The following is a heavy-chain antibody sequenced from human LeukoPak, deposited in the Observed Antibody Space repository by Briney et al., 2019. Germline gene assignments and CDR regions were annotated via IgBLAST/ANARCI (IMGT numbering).Heavy chain of an antibody. Sequence: SQTLSLTCAISVDSVSSNSAAWNWIRQSPSRGLEWLGRTYYRSKWYNDYAVSVKSRITINPDTSKNQFSLQLNSVTPEDTAVYYCARAQPEMVYASRNYYYMDVWGKGTTVTVSS. CDR3: ARAQPEMVYASRNYYYMDV. D-gene: IGHD2-8*01. CDR1: VDSVSSNSAA. CDR2: TYYRSKWYN. J-gene: IGHJ6*03. V-gene: IGHV6-1*01.